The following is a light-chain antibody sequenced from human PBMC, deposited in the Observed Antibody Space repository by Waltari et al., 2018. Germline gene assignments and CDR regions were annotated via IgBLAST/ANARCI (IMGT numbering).Light chain of an antibody. CDR2: ENS. Sequence: SALTQPPSPSAAPGPRVTISCPGGSSYLEKNYVSWYRKFPGTAPKLLIYENSERPSGIPGRFSGSKSGTSATLDITGLQAGDEADYYCGTWDSSLSGAVFGGGTHLTVL. V-gene: IGLV1-51*02. J-gene: IGLJ7*01. CDR1: SSYLEKNY. CDR3: GTWDSSLSGAV.